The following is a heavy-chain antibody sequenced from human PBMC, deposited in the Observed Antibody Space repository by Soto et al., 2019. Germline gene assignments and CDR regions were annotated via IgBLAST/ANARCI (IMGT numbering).Heavy chain of an antibody. J-gene: IGHJ6*02. D-gene: IGHD2-21*02. V-gene: IGHV1-46*01. Sequence: QVQLVQSGAEVKKPGASVKVSCKASGYTFTSYYMHWVRQAPGQGLEWMGIINPSGGSTSYAQKFQGRVTMTRDTSTSTVSMELSSLRSEDTAVYYCARDLAYCGGDCYSSPNYYYYGMDVWGQGTTVTVSS. CDR2: INPSGGST. CDR1: GYTFTSYY. CDR3: ARDLAYCGGDCYSSPNYYYYGMDV.